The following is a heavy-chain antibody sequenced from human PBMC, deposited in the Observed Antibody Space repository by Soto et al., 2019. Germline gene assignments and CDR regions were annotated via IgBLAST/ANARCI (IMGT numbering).Heavy chain of an antibody. D-gene: IGHD5-12*01. V-gene: IGHV2-5*02. CDR2: IYWDDDK. CDR1: GFSLSTSGVA. J-gene: IGHJ5*02. CDR3: AHRPPDRGLATFDP. Sequence: QITLKESGPTLVKPTQTLTLTCTFSGFSLSTSGVAVGWIRQPPGKALEWLALIYWDDDKRYSPSLKSRRTIPNDTSTNQAVLTMTNMDPVDTATYYWAHRPPDRGLATFDPWGQGTLVTVSS.